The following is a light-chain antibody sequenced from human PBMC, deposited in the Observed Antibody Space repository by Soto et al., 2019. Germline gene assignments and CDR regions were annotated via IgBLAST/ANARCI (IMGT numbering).Light chain of an antibody. J-gene: IGLJ1*01. CDR1: SSDVGGYNY. CDR3: SSYTSSSTQV. V-gene: IGLV2-14*01. Sequence: QSVLTQPASVSGSPGQPITISCTGTSSDVGGYNYVSWYQQHPGKAPKLMIYDVSNRPSGVSNRFSGSKSGNTASLTISGLQAEDEADYYCSSYTSSSTQVFGTGTKLTVL. CDR2: DVS.